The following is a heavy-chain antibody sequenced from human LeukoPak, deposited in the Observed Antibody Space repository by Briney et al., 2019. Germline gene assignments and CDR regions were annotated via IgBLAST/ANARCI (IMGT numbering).Heavy chain of an antibody. CDR1: GGSFXGYY. CDR3: ARARGYSYGYFS. Sequence: TLSLTCAVXGGSFXGYYWSWIRQPPGKGLEWIGEINHSGSTNYNPSLKSRVTISVDTSKNQFSLKLSSVTAADTAVYYCARARGYSYGYFSWGQGTLVTVSS. D-gene: IGHD5-18*01. V-gene: IGHV4-34*01. J-gene: IGHJ4*02. CDR2: INHSGST.